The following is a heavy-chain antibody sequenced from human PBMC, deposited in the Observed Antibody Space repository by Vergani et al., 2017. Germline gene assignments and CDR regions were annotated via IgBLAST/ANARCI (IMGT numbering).Heavy chain of an antibody. CDR3: ARLASAPLGIDRGGFDY. Sequence: VQLVQSGAEVKKSGESLKISCKASGYSFTNYWIGWVRQMPGKGLEWMGIIYPGDSDTRYSPSFQGQVTISADKSISTAYLQWSSLKASDTAMYYCARLASAPLGIDRGGFDYWGQGTLVSVSS. CDR1: GYSFTNYW. V-gene: IGHV5-51*01. D-gene: IGHD7-27*01. J-gene: IGHJ4*02. CDR2: IYPGDSDT.